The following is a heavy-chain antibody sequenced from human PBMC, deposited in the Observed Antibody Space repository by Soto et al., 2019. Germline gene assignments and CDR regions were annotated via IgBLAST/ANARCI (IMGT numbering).Heavy chain of an antibody. CDR3: AKELLWGQSDY. CDR1: GFTFSRYW. CDR2: INTDGTNT. Sequence: EVQLVESGGGLVQPGGSLRLSFAVSGFTFSRYWMHWFRQDPGNGLVWVSSINTDGTNTQYADSVRGRFTVSRDNAKMNVYLQMISLSGGDTAVYYWAKELLWGQSDYWGQGTLVVVSS. V-gene: IGHV3-74*03. J-gene: IGHJ4*02. D-gene: IGHD3-16*01.